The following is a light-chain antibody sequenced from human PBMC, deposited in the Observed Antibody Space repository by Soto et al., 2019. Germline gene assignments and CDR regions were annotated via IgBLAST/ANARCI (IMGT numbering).Light chain of an antibody. V-gene: IGKV1-39*01. Sequence: DIQMTQSPSSLSASVGDRVTITCRASQSISSYLNWYQQKPGKAPKLLIYAASSLQSGVPSRFSGSGSGTDVTLTISSLQPEDFATYSCQQSYSTPWTFGQGTKVEIK. CDR3: QQSYSTPWT. CDR2: AAS. J-gene: IGKJ1*01. CDR1: QSISSY.